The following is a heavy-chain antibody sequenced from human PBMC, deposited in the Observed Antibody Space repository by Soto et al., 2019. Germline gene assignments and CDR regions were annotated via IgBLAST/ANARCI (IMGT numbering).Heavy chain of an antibody. CDR1: GCTFSNFD. Sequence: WVSMRLSWTAAGCTFSNFDRHCVRQTPGKGLEWVAVIWSYGSDEYYADSVKGRVTSSRDNSNNTLDLQMTRRKAEDTAIYLCARHDADSTRVLHIFFEYWRKRTRVIVSS. J-gene: IGHJ4*02. V-gene: IGHV3-33*08. CDR3: ARHDADSTRVLHIFFEY. D-gene: IGHD2-2*01. CDR2: IWSYGSDE.